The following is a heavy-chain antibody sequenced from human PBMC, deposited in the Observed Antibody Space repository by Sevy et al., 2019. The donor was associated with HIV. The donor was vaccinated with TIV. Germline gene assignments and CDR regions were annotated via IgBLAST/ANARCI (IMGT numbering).Heavy chain of an antibody. CDR3: ARGLGGSYYALDAFDI. CDR1: GFTFSSYS. V-gene: IGHV3-48*02. Sequence: GGSLRLSCAASGFTFSSYSMNWVRQAPGKGLDWVSYISSSSSTIYYADSVKGRFTISRDNAKNSLYLQMNSLRDEDTAVYYCARGLGGSYYALDAFDIWGQGTMVTVSS. J-gene: IGHJ3*02. D-gene: IGHD1-26*01. CDR2: ISSSSSTI.